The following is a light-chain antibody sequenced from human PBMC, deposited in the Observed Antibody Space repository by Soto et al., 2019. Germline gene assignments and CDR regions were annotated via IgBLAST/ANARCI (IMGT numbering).Light chain of an antibody. CDR2: DAS. CDR1: QSVSSY. Sequence: EIVLTQSPATLSLSPGERATLSCRASQSVSSYLVWYQQKPGQAPRLLIYDASTRATGVPARFSGSGSGTDFTLTISCLEPEDFAVYYCQQRSNWPPFSFGPGTTVDVK. V-gene: IGKV3-11*01. CDR3: QQRSNWPPFS. J-gene: IGKJ3*01.